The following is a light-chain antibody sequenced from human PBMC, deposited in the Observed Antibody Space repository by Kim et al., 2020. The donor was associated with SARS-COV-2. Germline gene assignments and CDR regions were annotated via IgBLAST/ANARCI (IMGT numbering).Light chain of an antibody. CDR3: QQANSDPLT. CDR1: QSIRRW. Sequence: ASVGDRVTITCRASQSIRRWLVWYQQKPGKAPNLLIYDASSLKSGVPSRFSGSGFGTDFTLTISSLQPEDFATYYCQQANSDPLTFGGGTKVDIK. V-gene: IGKV1-12*01. CDR2: DAS. J-gene: IGKJ4*01.